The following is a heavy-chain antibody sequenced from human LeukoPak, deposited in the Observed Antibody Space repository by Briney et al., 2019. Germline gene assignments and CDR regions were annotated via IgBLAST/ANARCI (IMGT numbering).Heavy chain of an antibody. D-gene: IGHD2-15*01. J-gene: IGHJ5*02. CDR1: GYRFTFYW. CDR2: VYPGDLDT. CDR3: ARTLGYCSGGDCSEYNWFDP. V-gene: IGHV5-51*01. Sequence: GESLKISCKASGYRFTFYWIGWVRQMPGKGLEWKGIVYPGDLDTRYSPSFQGQVTISADRSASTAYLQWNSLKASDTAMYYCARTLGYCSGGDCSEYNWFDPWGQGTLVTVSS.